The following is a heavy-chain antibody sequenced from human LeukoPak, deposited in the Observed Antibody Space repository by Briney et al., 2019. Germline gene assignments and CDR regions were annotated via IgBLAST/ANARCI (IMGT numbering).Heavy chain of an antibody. J-gene: IGHJ4*02. CDR2: ISDSGGST. Sequence: LTGGSLRLSCAVSGITLSNYGMSWVRQAPGKGLEWVAGISDSGGSTKYADSVKGRFTISRDNSKNTLYLQMNSLRAEDTAVYFCAKRGVVIRVILVGFHKEAYYFDSWGRGALVTVSS. V-gene: IGHV3-23*01. D-gene: IGHD3-22*01. CDR3: AKRGVVIRVILVGFHKEAYYFDS. CDR1: GITLSNYG.